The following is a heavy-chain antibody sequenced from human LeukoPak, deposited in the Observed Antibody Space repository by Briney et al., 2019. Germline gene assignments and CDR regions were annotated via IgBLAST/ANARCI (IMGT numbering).Heavy chain of an antibody. Sequence: SETLSLTCTVSGGSISSYYWSWIRQPARKGLEWIGRIYTSGSTNYNPSLKSRVTMSVDTSKNQFSLKLSSVTAADTAVYYCARESLGGGWSDYFDYWGQGTLVTVSS. D-gene: IGHD6-19*01. CDR2: IYTSGST. CDR3: ARESLGGGWSDYFDY. J-gene: IGHJ4*02. V-gene: IGHV4-4*07. CDR1: GGSISSYY.